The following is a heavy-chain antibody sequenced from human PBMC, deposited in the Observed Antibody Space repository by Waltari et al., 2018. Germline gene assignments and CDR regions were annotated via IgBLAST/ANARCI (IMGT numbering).Heavy chain of an antibody. J-gene: IGHJ6*03. Sequence: EVQLVESGGGLVQPGGSLRLSCAASGFTFSSYAMSWVRQAPGKGLEWVSAISGSGGSTYYADSVKGRFTISRDNAKNTLYLQMNSLRAEDTAVYYCAARQLVRFDYYYMDVWGKGTTVTVSS. V-gene: IGHV3-23*04. CDR1: GFTFSSYA. CDR2: ISGSGGST. CDR3: AARQLVRFDYYYMDV. D-gene: IGHD6-13*01.